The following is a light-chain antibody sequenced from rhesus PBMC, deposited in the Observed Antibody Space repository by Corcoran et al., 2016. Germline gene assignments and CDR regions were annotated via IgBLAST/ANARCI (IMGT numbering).Light chain of an antibody. CDR1: QGISSW. V-gene: IGKV1-22*01. J-gene: IGKJ2*01. Sequence: DIQMTQSPSSLSASVGDTVTITCRASQGISSWLAWYQQKPGKAPKLLIYKASSLQSGVPSRLSGSGAGTDFTLNISSLQSEDFATYYCQQYSSRPYSFGQGTKVEIK. CDR3: QQYSSRPYS. CDR2: KAS.